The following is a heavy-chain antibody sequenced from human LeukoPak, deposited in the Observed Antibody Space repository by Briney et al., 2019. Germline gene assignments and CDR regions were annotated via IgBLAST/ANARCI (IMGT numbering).Heavy chain of an antibody. CDR3: ARVKRSRSGWYWVNSFDY. Sequence: GGSLRLSCAASGFTFSSYAMSWVRQAPGKGLEWVSGISWNSGSIGYADSVKGRFTISRDNAKNSLYLQMNSLRAEDTALYYCARVKRSRSGWYWVNSFDYWGQGTLVTVSS. D-gene: IGHD6-19*01. V-gene: IGHV3-9*01. CDR2: ISWNSGSI. J-gene: IGHJ4*02. CDR1: GFTFSSYA.